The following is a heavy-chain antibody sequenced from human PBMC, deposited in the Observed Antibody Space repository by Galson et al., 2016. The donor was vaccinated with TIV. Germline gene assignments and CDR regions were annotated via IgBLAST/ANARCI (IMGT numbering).Heavy chain of an antibody. Sequence: SLRLSCAAAGFTFDAYAMHWVRQAPGKGLEWVSGIHWSSSTTGYADSVKGRFTISRDNAKNSLYLQINSLRGEDTALYYCAKGAKEHVYHAMDVWGQGTTVTVSS. CDR1: GFTFDAYA. J-gene: IGHJ6*02. V-gene: IGHV3-9*01. D-gene: IGHD1-26*01. CDR2: IHWSSSTT. CDR3: AKGAKEHVYHAMDV.